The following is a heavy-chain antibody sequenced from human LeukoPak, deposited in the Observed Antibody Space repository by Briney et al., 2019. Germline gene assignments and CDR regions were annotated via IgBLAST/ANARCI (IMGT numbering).Heavy chain of an antibody. CDR1: GGSISSGSYY. CDR2: IYTSGST. J-gene: IGHJ6*03. CDR3: AGGYDYGDYYYYIDV. Sequence: ASQTLSLTCTVSGGSISSGSYYGSWIRQPAGKGLEWIGRIYTSGSTNYNPSLKSRVTISVDTSKNQFSLKLSSVIAADTAVYYCAGGYDYGDYYYYIDVWGKGTTVTISS. V-gene: IGHV4-61*02. D-gene: IGHD5-12*01.